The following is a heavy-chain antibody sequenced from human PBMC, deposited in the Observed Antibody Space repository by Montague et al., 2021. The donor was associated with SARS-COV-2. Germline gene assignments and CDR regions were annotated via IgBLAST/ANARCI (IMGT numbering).Heavy chain of an antibody. J-gene: IGHJ6*02. CDR2: IYSGGSST. CDR3: AKDSRIVIAAAGTNYYYYGMDV. Sequence: SLRLSCAASGFTFSSYAMSWVRQAPGKGLEWASVIYSGGSSTYYADSVKGRFTISRDNSKNTLYLQMNSLRAEDTAVYYCAKDSRIVIAAAGTNYYYYGMDVWGQGTTVTVSS. V-gene: IGHV3-23*03. D-gene: IGHD6-13*01. CDR1: GFTFSSYA.